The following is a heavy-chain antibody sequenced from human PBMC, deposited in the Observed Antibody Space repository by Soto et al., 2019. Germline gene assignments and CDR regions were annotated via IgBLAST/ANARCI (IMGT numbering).Heavy chain of an antibody. CDR1: GGTFNSYA. CDR2: IIPILGTT. CDR3: ERGGSGSSATGGYYYYAMDV. J-gene: IGHJ6*02. Sequence: ASVKVSCKASGGTFNSYAINWVRQAPGHGLEWMGGIIPILGTTHYAQEFQGRISIAADESMGTGYMDLSSLRSEDRGLYYCERGGSGSSATGGYYYYAMDVWGQGTTVTVSS. D-gene: IGHD1-26*01. V-gene: IGHV1-69*13.